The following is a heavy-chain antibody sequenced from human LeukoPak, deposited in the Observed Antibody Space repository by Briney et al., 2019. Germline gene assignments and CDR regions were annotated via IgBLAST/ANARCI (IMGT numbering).Heavy chain of an antibody. CDR3: ARGDALVRGAFDI. Sequence: GGSLRLSCAASGFTFSDHYMDWVRQAPGKGLEWVGRTRNKANSYTTEYAASVKGRFTISRDDSKNSLYLQMNSLKTEDTAVYYCARGDALVRGAFDIWGQGTMVTVSS. J-gene: IGHJ3*02. D-gene: IGHD2-2*01. V-gene: IGHV3-72*01. CDR1: GFTFSDHY. CDR2: TRNKANSYTT.